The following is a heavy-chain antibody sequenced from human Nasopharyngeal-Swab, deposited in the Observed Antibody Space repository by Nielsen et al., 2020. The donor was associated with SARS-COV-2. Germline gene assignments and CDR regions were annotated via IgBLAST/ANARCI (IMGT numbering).Heavy chain of an antibody. D-gene: IGHD1-26*01. Sequence: GGSLRLSCAASGFPFSDSTVYWVRQTSGKGLEWVGHIKTKTNNYATAYAASVKGRFTISRHDSTNTAYLQMNSLKTEDTAVYYCTGLYIGSYGFDPWGQGTLVTVSS. CDR1: GFPFSDST. J-gene: IGHJ5*02. CDR2: IKTKTNNYAT. CDR3: TGLYIGSYGFDP. V-gene: IGHV3-73*01.